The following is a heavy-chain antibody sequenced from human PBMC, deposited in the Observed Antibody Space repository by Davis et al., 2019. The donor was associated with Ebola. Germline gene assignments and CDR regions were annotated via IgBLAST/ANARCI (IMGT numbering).Heavy chain of an antibody. D-gene: IGHD6-6*01. V-gene: IGHV3-23*01. CDR1: GFTFSSYA. Sequence: PGGSLRLSCAASGFTFSSYAMIWVRQAPGKGLEWVSSVSGSGRNTYYADSVKGRLTISRDNSRNTVYLEMYNLRVEDTAVYYCAKTGRKTWYSDSSGGPHAFDSWGQGTLVTVSS. J-gene: IGHJ4*02. CDR2: VSGSGRNT. CDR3: AKTGRKTWYSDSSGGPHAFDS.